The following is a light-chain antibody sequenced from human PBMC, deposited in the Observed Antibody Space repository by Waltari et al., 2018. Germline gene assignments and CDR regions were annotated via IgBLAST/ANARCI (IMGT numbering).Light chain of an antibody. V-gene: IGLV3-25*03. CDR1: ALPKQF. CDR3: QSADSSGTWV. CDR2: KDT. J-gene: IGLJ3*02. Sequence: SYELTQSPSASVSPGQTATITCSGDALPKQFAHWYHQKPGQAPVVVIYKDTERLSGIPERFSGSSSGTTVTLTINGVQAEDEADYYCQSADSSGTWVFGGGTKLTVL.